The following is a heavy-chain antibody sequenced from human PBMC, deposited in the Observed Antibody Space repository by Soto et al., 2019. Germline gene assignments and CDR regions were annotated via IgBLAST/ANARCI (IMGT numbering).Heavy chain of an antibody. CDR2: IYYSGST. CDR1: GGSISSGDYY. V-gene: IGHV4-30-4*01. Sequence: SETLSLTCTVSGGSISSGDYYWSWIRQPPGKGLEWIGYIYYSGSTYYNPSLKSRVTISVDTSKNQFSLKLSSVTAADTAVYYCARGGDDGSGSYYNFKYYYYGMDVWGQGTTVTVSS. CDR3: ARGGDDGSGSYYNFKYYYYGMDV. J-gene: IGHJ6*02. D-gene: IGHD3-10*01.